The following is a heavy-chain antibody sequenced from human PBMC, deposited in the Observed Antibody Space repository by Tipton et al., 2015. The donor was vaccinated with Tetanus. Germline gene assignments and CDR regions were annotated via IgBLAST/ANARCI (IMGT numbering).Heavy chain of an antibody. CDR2: IYYGGAT. Sequence: TLSLTCTVSGGSISNYNYYWGWVRQSPGKGLEWIASIYYGGATYFNPSLKSRVSISVDTSKNQFSLKLSSVTAADTAMYFCARSMITFGGLNAHLHAFDCLGPRDSGHRLF. V-gene: IGHV4-39*07. CDR1: GGSISNYNYY. J-gene: IGHJ3*01. CDR3: ARSMITFGGLNAHLHAFDC. D-gene: IGHD3-16*01.